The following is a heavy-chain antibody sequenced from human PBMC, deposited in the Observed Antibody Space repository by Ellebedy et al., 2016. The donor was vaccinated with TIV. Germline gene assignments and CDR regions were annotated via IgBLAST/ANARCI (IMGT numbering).Heavy chain of an antibody. CDR3: AKDTWFGESDY. J-gene: IGHJ4*02. D-gene: IGHD3-10*01. CDR2: IFYDGSNK. Sequence: PGGSLRLSCAASGLTFSSYGMHWVRQAPGKGLEWVAVIFYDGSNKYYADSVKGRFTISRDNSKNTLYLQMNSLGAEDTTVYYCAKDTWFGESDYWGQGTLVTVSS. V-gene: IGHV3-33*06. CDR1: GLTFSSYG.